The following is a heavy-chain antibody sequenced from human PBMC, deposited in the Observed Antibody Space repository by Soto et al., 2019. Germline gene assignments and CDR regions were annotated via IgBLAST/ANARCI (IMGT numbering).Heavy chain of an antibody. CDR2: INHSGRV. V-gene: IGHV4-34*01. CDR1: GGSFSGHS. J-gene: IGHJ5*01. Sequence: PSETLSLTCAVYGGSFSGHSWTWIRQSPGKGLEWSGDINHSGRVKYSPSLKSRGTISLDTSKNQCSLSLSAVTAADPAMYYYSTRAYPTNRYYRFDPWGQGPLVTASS. D-gene: IGHD3-10*01. CDR3: STRAYPTNRYYRFDP.